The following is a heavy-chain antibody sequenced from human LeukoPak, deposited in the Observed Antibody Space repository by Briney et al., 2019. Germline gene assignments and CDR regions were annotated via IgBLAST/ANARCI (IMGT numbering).Heavy chain of an antibody. D-gene: IGHD4-4*01. CDR2: IYYSGST. V-gene: IGHV4-39*01. CDR3: ARITTTVTTTDY. Sequence: SETLSLTCTVSGGSISSSSYYWGWIRQPPGKGLEWIGSIYYSGSTHYNPSLKSRVTISVDTSKNQFSLKLSSVTAADTAVYYCARITTTVTTTDYWGQGTLVTVSS. J-gene: IGHJ4*02. CDR1: GGSISSSSYY.